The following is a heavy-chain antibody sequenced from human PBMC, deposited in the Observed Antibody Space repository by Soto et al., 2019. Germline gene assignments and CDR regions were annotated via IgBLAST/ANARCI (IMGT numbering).Heavy chain of an antibody. CDR3: ARDGTKTFRDWFDP. Sequence: PSETRSLRCTGCSAGVSGFYWSWIRKYAGKGLEWIGRIYATGTTDYNPSVKSRVMMSVDTSKTQFSLKLRSVTAEDTAVYYCARDGTKTFRDWFDPWRQGSSVTVSS. CDR1: SAGVSGFY. D-gene: IGHD1-1*01. V-gene: IGHV4-4*07. J-gene: IGHJ5*02. CDR2: IYATGTT.